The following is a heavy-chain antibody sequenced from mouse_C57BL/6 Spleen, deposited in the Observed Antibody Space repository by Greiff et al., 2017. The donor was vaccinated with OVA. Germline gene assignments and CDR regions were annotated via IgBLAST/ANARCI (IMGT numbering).Heavy chain of an antibody. CDR2: IYPSDSET. Sequence: QVQLQQPGAELVRPGSSVKLSCKASGYTFTSYWMDWVKQRPGQGLEWIGNIYPSDSETHYNQKFKDKATLTVDKSSSTAYMQLSSLTSEDSAVYYCARSGDGYQVNYFDYWGQGTTLTVSS. CDR1: GYTFTSYW. D-gene: IGHD2-3*01. J-gene: IGHJ2*01. V-gene: IGHV1-61*01. CDR3: ARSGDGYQVNYFDY.